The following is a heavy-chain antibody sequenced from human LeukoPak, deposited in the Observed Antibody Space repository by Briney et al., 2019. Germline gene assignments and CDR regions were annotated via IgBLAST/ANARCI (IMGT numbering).Heavy chain of an antibody. D-gene: IGHD6-6*01. CDR1: GFTFSSYE. V-gene: IGHV3-48*03. Sequence: GGSLRLSCAASGFTFSSYEMNWVRQAPGKGLEWVSYISSSGSTIYYADSVKGRFTTSRDNAKNSLFLQMNSLRAEDTAVYYCARVGPYSSSLDYWGQGTLVTVSS. CDR3: ARVGPYSSSLDY. CDR2: ISSSGSTI. J-gene: IGHJ4*02.